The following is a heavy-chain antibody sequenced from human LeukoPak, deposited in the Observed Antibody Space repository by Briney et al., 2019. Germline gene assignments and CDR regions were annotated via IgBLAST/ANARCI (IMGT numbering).Heavy chain of an antibody. J-gene: IGHJ1*01. CDR3: AREDLYYYDSSGSEYFQH. CDR2: INPNNGDT. CDR1: GYTLTGYF. V-gene: IGHV1-2*02. D-gene: IGHD3-22*01. Sequence: ASVKVSCKASGYTLTGYFMHWGRHAPGQGLEWMGWINPNNGDTKHAQKFQGRVTMTRDTAISTAFMELSRLRSDDSAVYYCAREDLYYYDSSGSEYFQHWGQGTLVTVSS.